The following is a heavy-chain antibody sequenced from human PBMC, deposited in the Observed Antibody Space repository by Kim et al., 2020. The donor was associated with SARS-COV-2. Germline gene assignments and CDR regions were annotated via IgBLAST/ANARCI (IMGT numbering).Heavy chain of an antibody. J-gene: IGHJ6*02. V-gene: IGHV4-34*01. CDR1: GGSFSGYY. Sequence: SETLSLTCAVYGGSFSGYYWSWIRQPPGKGLEWIGEINHSGSTNYNPSLKSRVTISVDTSKNQFSLKLSSVTAADTAVYYCARGRWIFVGYYGMDVWGQGTTVTVYS. CDR3: ARGRWIFVGYYGMDV. D-gene: IGHD3-3*01. CDR2: INHSGST.